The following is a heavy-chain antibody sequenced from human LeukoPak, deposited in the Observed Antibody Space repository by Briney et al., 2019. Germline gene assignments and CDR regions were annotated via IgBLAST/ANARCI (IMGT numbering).Heavy chain of an antibody. CDR2: IYSRGST. Sequence: SETLSLTCSVSGGSISNFYWSWIRQPPGKGLEWIGYIYSRGSTNYNPSLKSRVTISVDTSKNQFSLKLSSVTAADTAVYYCARGDFEYSSSNFDYWGQGTLVTVSS. D-gene: IGHD6-6*01. V-gene: IGHV4-59*01. CDR1: GGSISNFY. J-gene: IGHJ4*02. CDR3: ARGDFEYSSSNFDY.